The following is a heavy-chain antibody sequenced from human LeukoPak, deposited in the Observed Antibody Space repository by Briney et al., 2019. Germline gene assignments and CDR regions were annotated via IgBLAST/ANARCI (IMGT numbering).Heavy chain of an antibody. D-gene: IGHD1-26*01. CDR3: ATKGTIASKYSGSYRDY. CDR1: GFAFSSYA. J-gene: IGHJ4*02. V-gene: IGHV3-23*01. CDR2: ISGSGGST. Sequence: GGSLRLSCAASGFAFSSYAMHWVRQAPGKGLEWVSAISGSGGSTYYADSVKGRFTISRDNSKNTLYLQMNSLRAEDTAVYYCATKGTIASKYSGSYRDYWGQGTLVTVSS.